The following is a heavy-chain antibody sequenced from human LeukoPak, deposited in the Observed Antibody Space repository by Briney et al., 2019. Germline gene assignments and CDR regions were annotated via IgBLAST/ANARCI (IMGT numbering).Heavy chain of an antibody. CDR3: ARDGTYYDSSGYDDQPGYFDY. V-gene: IGHV3-21*01. D-gene: IGHD3-22*01. CDR1: GFTFSSYS. CDR2: ISSSSSSYI. J-gene: IGHJ4*02. Sequence: PGGSLRLSCAASGFTFSSYSMNWVRQAPGKGLEWVSSISSSSSSYIYYADSVKGRFTISRDNAKNSLYLQMNSLRAEDTAVYYCARDGTYYDSSGYDDQPGYFDYWGQGTLVTVSS.